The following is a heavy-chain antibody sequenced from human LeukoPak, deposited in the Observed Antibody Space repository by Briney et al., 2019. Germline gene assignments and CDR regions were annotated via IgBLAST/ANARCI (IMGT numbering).Heavy chain of an antibody. CDR3: AKDYLKYYDILSGLDY. D-gene: IGHD3-9*01. J-gene: IGHJ4*02. CDR2: ISGSGGST. CDR1: GFTFSSYG. Sequence: WGTLRLSCAASGFTFSSYGMSWVRQAPGKGLEWVSAISGSGGSTYYADSVKGRFTISRDNSKNTLYLQMNSLRAEDTAVYYCAKDYLKYYDILSGLDYWGQGTLVTVSS. V-gene: IGHV3-23*01.